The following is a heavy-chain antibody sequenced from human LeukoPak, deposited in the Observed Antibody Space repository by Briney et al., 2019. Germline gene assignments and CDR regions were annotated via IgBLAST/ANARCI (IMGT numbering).Heavy chain of an antibody. Sequence: PSETLSLTCAVSGGSISSGGYSWSWIRQPPGKGLECIGYIYHSGSTYYDPSLKSRVTISIDRSKNHFSLRLSSVTAADTAVYYCARGRGGNPHYYYYMDVWGKGTTVTVSS. CDR2: IYHSGST. CDR3: ARGRGGNPHYYYYMDV. CDR1: GGSISSGGYS. V-gene: IGHV4-30-2*01. D-gene: IGHD4-23*01. J-gene: IGHJ6*03.